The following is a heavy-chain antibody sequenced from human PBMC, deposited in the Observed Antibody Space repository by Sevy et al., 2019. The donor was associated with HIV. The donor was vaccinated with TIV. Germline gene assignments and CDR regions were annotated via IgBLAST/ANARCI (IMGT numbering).Heavy chain of an antibody. CDR2: IYYSGST. CDR3: ARGSLTAARTFDY. V-gene: IGHV4-59*01. D-gene: IGHD6-6*01. Sequence: SETLSLTCTVSGGSISSYYWSGIRQPPGKGLEWIGYIYYSGSTNYNPSLKSRVTISVDTSKNQFSLKLSSVTAADTAVYYCARGSLTAARTFDYWGQGTLVTVSS. CDR1: GGSISSYY. J-gene: IGHJ4*02.